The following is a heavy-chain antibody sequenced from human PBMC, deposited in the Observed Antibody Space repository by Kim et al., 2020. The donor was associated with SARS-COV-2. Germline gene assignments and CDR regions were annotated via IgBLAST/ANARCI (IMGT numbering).Heavy chain of an antibody. Sequence: SETLSLTCTVSGGSISSGRYFWGWICQPPGKGLEWIANIYNDGGTYYSPSLKSRVTISADTSKKQVSLKLTSVTAADTAVYYCARYNYYDSGGALDYWGQGTLVTVSS. CDR1: GGSISSGRYF. D-gene: IGHD3-22*01. CDR2: IYNDGGT. CDR3: ARYNYYDSGGALDY. J-gene: IGHJ4*02. V-gene: IGHV4-39*01.